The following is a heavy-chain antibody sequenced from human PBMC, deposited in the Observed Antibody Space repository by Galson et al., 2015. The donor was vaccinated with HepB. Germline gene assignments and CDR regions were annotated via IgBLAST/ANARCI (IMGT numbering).Heavy chain of an antibody. D-gene: IGHD3-3*01. CDR2: IRGDGSQT. J-gene: IGHJ3*01. CDR1: GFALSIFW. Sequence: SLRLSCAASGFALSIFWMEWVRQVPGEGLVWVSRIRGDGSQTNYADSVGGRFTTSGENPKKPMYLQMNSLRAEDTAFYYCTRDWRHGASDLWGQGTMVTVSS. V-gene: IGHV3-74*01. CDR3: TRDWRHGASDL.